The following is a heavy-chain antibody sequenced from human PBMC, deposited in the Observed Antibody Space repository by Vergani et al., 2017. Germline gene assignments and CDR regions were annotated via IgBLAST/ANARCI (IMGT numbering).Heavy chain of an antibody. D-gene: IGHD6-13*01. Sequence: QVQLVQSGAEVKKPGSSVKVSCKASGGTFSSYTISWVRQAPGQGLAWMGRIIPTLGIANYAQKFQGGVTITEDKSRSTGYMELSSLRSEDTALYYCARAAAGNYYYSGMDVWGQGTTVTVSS. J-gene: IGHJ6*02. V-gene: IGHV1-69*02. CDR1: GGTFSSYT. CDR2: IIPTLGIA. CDR3: ARAAAGNYYYSGMDV.